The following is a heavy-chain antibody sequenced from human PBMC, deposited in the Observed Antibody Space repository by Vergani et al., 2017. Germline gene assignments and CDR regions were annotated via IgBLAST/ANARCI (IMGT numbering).Heavy chain of an antibody. CDR1: GDSVSSNSAA. Sequence: QVQLQQSGPGLVKPSQTLSLTCAISGDSVSSNSAAWNWIRQSPSRGLEWLGRTYYRSKWYNDYAVSVKSRITINPDTSKNQFSLQLNSVTPEDTAVYYCARGGADYGDYGESYWYFDLWGRGTLVTVSS. CDR3: ARGGADYGDYGESYWYFDL. V-gene: IGHV6-1*01. D-gene: IGHD4-17*01. CDR2: TYYRSKWYN. J-gene: IGHJ2*01.